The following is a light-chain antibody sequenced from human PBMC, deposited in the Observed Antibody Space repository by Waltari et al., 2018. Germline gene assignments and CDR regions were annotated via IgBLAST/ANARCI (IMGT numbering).Light chain of an antibody. J-gene: IGLJ2*01. V-gene: IGLV2-14*03. CDR3: SSYTHVPL. CDR1: VGDYSY. Sequence: QSALTQPAYVSGSPGQSITISCKDVGDYSYVSWYQQHPGKAPKLLIFDVTSRPSGVSNRFSGSKSGKTASLTISGLQAADEADYFCSSYTHVPLFGGGTKLTVL. CDR2: DVT.